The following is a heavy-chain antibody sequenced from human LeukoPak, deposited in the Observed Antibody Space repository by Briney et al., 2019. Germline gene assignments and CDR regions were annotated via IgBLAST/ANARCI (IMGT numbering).Heavy chain of an antibody. CDR1: GFIFRTSG. Sequence: PGGSLRLSCAASGFIFRTSGMHWLRQAPGKRLEWVAAIPYDGSSEYYVDSVKGRFNISRDNSKNTVYLQMNSLRAEETARYYCVKDIGVSFLSNWFDTWGQRTPRTASP. CDR3: VKDIGVSFLSNWFDT. D-gene: IGHD5-12*01. V-gene: IGHV3-33*05. J-gene: IGHJ5*02. CDR2: IPYDGSSE.